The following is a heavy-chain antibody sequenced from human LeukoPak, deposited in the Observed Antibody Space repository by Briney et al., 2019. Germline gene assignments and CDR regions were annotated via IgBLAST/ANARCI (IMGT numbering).Heavy chain of an antibody. CDR1: GFIFSSYT. J-gene: IGHJ5*02. Sequence: GGSLRLSCAASGFIFSSYTMHWVRQAPGKGLEWVAVISYDGSHKYYVDSVKGRFTISRDNSKNTLYLQMNSLRAEDTAVYYCAREEVTTLSNWFDPWGQGTLVTVSS. CDR2: ISYDGSHK. V-gene: IGHV3-30*04. CDR3: AREEVTTLSNWFDP. D-gene: IGHD4-11*01.